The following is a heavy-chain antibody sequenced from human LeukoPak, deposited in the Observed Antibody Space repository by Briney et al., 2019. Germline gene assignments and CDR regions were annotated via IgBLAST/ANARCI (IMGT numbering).Heavy chain of an antibody. CDR2: IIPIFGTA. J-gene: IGHJ6*02. CDR1: GGTFSSYA. Sequence: ASVKVSCKASGGTFSSYAISWVRQAPGQGLEWMGGIIPIFGTANYAQKFQGRVTITADESTSTAYLELSSLTTEDTAVYYCARVVLGRRWLQTSYYYGMDVWGQGTTVTVSS. D-gene: IGHD5-24*01. CDR3: ARVVLGRRWLQTSYYYGMDV. V-gene: IGHV1-69*13.